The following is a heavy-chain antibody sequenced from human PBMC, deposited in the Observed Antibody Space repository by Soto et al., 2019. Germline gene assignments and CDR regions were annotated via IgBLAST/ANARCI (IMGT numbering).Heavy chain of an antibody. CDR1: GFTFSSYA. V-gene: IGHV3-23*01. D-gene: IGHD6-13*01. CDR2: ISGSGGST. CDR3: AKVRQQLVPGGFDY. Sequence: GGSLRLSCAASGFTFSSYAMSWVRQAPGKGLEWVSVISGSGGSTYYADSVKGRFTISRDNSKNTLYLQMNSLRAEDTAAYYCAKVRQQLVPGGFDYWGQGTLVTVSS. J-gene: IGHJ4*02.